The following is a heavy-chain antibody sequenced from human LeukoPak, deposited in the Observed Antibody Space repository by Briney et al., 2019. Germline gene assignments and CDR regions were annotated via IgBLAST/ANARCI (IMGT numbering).Heavy chain of an antibody. Sequence: GGALRLSCAASGFTFNSYGMHLVRQAPGKGLEWVAFIRYDGSYEYYADSVKGRFTISRDNSKTTLYLQMNSLRSEDTAVYYCAKDGGLHPYYDYNYMDIWGKGTTVTVSS. CDR2: IRYDGSYE. CDR3: AKDGGLHPYYDYNYMDI. D-gene: IGHD5-24*01. V-gene: IGHV3-30*02. CDR1: GFTFNSYG. J-gene: IGHJ6*03.